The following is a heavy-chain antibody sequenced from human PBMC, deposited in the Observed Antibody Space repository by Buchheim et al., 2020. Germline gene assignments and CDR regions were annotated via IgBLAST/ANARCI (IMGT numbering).Heavy chain of an antibody. CDR1: GFTFSSYA. D-gene: IGHD3-10*01. Sequence: VQLLESGGGLVQPGGSLRLSCAASGFTFSSYAMSWVRQAPGKGLEWVSAISGSGGSTYYADSVQGRFPISRDHSKSTLYLQVNSLRAEDTAVYYCAKDDMVRGVIKFGGYGMDVWGQGTT. J-gene: IGHJ6*02. CDR2: ISGSGGST. V-gene: IGHV3-23*01. CDR3: AKDDMVRGVIKFGGYGMDV.